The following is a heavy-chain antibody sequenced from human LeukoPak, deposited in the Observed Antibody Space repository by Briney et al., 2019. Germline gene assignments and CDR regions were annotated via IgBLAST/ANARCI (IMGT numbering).Heavy chain of an antibody. J-gene: IGHJ4*02. Sequence: GGSLRLSCAASGFTFTSYVINWVRQAPGKGLEWLSSISSSSDYIYYADSVRGRFTISRDNAKSSLYLQMNSLRAEDTAVYYCARGSDQYYFDSSGSNPFDYWGQGTLVTVSS. CDR3: ARGSDQYYFDSSGSNPFDY. CDR2: ISSSSDYI. D-gene: IGHD3-22*01. V-gene: IGHV3-21*01. CDR1: GFTFTSYV.